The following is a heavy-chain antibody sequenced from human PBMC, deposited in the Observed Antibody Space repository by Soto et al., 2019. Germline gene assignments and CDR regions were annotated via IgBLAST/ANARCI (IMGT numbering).Heavy chain of an antibody. CDR3: ARSPPYYYDSSGYPAGFDP. V-gene: IGHV4-28*01. CDR1: GYSISSSNW. CDR2: IYYSGST. J-gene: IGHJ5*02. Sequence: QVQLQESGPGLVKPSDTLSLTCAVSGYSISSSNWWGWIRQPPGKGLEWIGYIYYSGSTYYNPSLKSRVTMSVDTSKNQFSLKLSSVTAVDTAVYYCARSPPYYYDSSGYPAGFDPWGQGTLVTVSS. D-gene: IGHD3-22*01.